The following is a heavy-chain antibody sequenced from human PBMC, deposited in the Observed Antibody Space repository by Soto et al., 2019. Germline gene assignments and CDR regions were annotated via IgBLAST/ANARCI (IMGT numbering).Heavy chain of an antibody. CDR3: ARQIYDSDTGPNFQYYFDS. V-gene: IGHV5-10-1*01. CDR1: GYSFAGYW. J-gene: IGHJ4*02. D-gene: IGHD3-22*01. CDR2: IDPSDSQT. Sequence: GESLKISCKGSGYSFAGYWITLVRQKPGKGLEWMGRIDPSDSQTYYSPSFRGHVTISVTKSITTVFLQWSSLRASDTAMYYCARQIYDSDTGPNFQYYFDSWGQGTPVTVSS.